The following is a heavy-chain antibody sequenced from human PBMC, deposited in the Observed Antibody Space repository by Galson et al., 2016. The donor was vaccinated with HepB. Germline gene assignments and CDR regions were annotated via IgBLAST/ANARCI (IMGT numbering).Heavy chain of an antibody. Sequence: SLRLSCAASGFTVSSHYMTWVRQAPGKGLEWVSSVLSSDNKYYADSVKVRFIISRDNSKNTLYLQMNSLRVEETALYYCARSIPYCSSYSCPLGYWGQGALVTVSS. CDR3: ARSIPYCSSYSCPLGY. D-gene: IGHD2-2*01. CDR1: GFTVSSHY. J-gene: IGHJ4*02. CDR2: VLSSDNK. V-gene: IGHV3-66*01.